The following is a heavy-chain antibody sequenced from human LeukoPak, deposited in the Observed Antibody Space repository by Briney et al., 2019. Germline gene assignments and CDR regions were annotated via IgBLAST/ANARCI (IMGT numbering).Heavy chain of an antibody. V-gene: IGHV1-58*02. CDR1: GFTFSSSA. Sequence: ASVKVSCKTSGFTFSSSAIQWVRQARGQRLEWIGWILVGSGNTNYAQKFQERVTITRDKATNTAYMELRSLRSEDTAIYYCAVDAFDIWGQGTTVTVSS. CDR2: ILVGSGNT. J-gene: IGHJ3*02. CDR3: AVDAFDI.